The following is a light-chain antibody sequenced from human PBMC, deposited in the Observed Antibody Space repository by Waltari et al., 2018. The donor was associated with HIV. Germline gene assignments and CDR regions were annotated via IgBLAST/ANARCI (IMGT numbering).Light chain of an antibody. J-gene: IGLJ2*01. Sequence: SYVLTQPPSVSVAPGQTARITCSGNNIGSKGVHWYQHKPGQAPVLVVHDDSDRPSGIPDQFSGSKSGSTATLSISGAEVGDEADYYCQVWESRIEHKVFGGGTKLTVL. CDR2: DDS. CDR1: NIGSKG. CDR3: QVWESRIEHKV. V-gene: IGLV3-21*02.